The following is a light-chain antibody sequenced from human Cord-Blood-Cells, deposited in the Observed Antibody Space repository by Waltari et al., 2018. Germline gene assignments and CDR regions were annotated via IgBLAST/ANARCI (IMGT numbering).Light chain of an antibody. CDR1: QGISSY. V-gene: IGKV1-8*01. J-gene: IGKJ1*01. CDR2: AAS. CDR3: QQYYSYPPS. Sequence: AIRMTQSPSSLSASTGDRVTITCRASQGISSYLAWYQQKPGKAPKLLIYAASTLQSGVPSRFSGSGSGTDFTLTISCLQSEDCATYYCQQYYSYPPSFDQGTKVEIK.